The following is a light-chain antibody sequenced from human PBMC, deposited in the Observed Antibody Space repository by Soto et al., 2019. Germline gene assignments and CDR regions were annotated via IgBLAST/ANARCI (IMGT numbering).Light chain of an antibody. CDR2: DVS. J-gene: IGLJ1*01. CDR3: SSYTSSSTPLYV. CDR1: SSDVGAYDY. V-gene: IGLV2-14*01. Sequence: QSALTQPASVSGSPGQSIAISCTGTSSDVGAYDYVSWYQQHPGKAPKLMIYDVSDRPSGVSNRFSGSKSGNTASLTISGLQAEDEADYYCSSYTSSSTPLYVFGTGTKLIVL.